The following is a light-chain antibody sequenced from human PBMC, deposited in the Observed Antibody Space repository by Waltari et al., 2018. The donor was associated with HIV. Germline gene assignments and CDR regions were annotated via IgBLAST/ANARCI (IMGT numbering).Light chain of an antibody. Sequence: QSALTQPASVSGSPGQWITISCPGSTSDFGAYNFVPCYQQHPGKAPKVTIAEVQKRRSGVPNRFSRSKSGNTASLTSSGLQSWDEAEDSGRSYRRTSTRVFGGGTKLTGL. V-gene: IGLV2-14*01. CDR2: EVQ. J-gene: IGLJ3*02. CDR1: TSDFGAYNF. CDR3: RSYRRTSTRV.